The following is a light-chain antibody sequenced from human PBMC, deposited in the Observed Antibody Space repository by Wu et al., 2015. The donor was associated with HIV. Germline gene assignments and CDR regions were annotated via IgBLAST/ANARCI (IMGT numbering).Light chain of an antibody. CDR1: QSVSRNT. CDR2: GAS. Sequence: EIVLTQSPGTLSLSPGERATLSCRASQSVSRNTLAWYQQKPGQAPRLLMYGASTRATGIPDRFSDSGSGTDFNLTISRLEPEDFAVYYCQQYGSSPQTFGQGTKVEI. CDR3: QQYGSSPQT. J-gene: IGKJ1*01. V-gene: IGKV3-20*01.